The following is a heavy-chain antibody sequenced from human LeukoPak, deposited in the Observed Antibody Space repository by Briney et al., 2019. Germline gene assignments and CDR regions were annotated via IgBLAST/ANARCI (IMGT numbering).Heavy chain of an antibody. V-gene: IGHV3-20*04. CDR2: IKWNGGST. J-gene: IGHJ2*01. D-gene: IGHD6-19*01. Sequence: GGSLRLSCAASGFTVEDYGMSWVRQAPGKGLEWVSGIKWNGGSTGYADSVKGRFTISRDNAKNSLYLQMNSLRAEDTAVYYCARDQGIAVAGTSYWYFDLWGRGTLVTVSS. CDR1: GFTVEDYG. CDR3: ARDQGIAVAGTSYWYFDL.